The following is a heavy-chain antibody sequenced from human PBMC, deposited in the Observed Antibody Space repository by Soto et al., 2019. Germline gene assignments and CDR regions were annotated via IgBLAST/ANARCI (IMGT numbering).Heavy chain of an antibody. CDR1: GGSISSGGYS. CDR3: ARGGVDYYDSSGYYFSPYYFDY. D-gene: IGHD3-22*01. V-gene: IGHV4-30-2*01. CDR2: IYHSGST. Sequence: QLQLQESGSGLVKPSQTLSLTCAVSGGSISSGGYSWSWIRQPPGKGLEWIGYIYHSGSTYYNPSLTSRFTISVDRSKNQFSLKLSSVTAADTAVYYCARGGVDYYDSSGYYFSPYYFDYWGQGTLVTVSS. J-gene: IGHJ4*02.